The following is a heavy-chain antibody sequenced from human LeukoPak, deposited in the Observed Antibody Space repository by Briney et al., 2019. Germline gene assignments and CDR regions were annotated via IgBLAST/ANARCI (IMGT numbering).Heavy chain of an antibody. CDR3: ARVSWLQWAPYYYYMDV. D-gene: IGHD5-24*01. CDR2: IYYSGST. Sequence: SETLSLTCTVSGGSISSYYWSWIRQPPGKGLEWIGYIYYSGSTNYNPSLKSRVTISVDRSKNQFSLKLSSVTAADTAVYYRARVSWLQWAPYYYYMDVWGKGTTVTISS. V-gene: IGHV4-59*01. J-gene: IGHJ6*03. CDR1: GGSISSYY.